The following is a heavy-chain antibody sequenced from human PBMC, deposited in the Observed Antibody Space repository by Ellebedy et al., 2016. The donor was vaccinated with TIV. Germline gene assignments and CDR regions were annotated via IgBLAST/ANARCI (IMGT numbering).Heavy chain of an antibody. Sequence: MPSETLSLTCTVSACSFDRCGFHWAWSCKPPARGLEGMGSIDCSGNTFYNRSLKSRVTISVDTSKNQFSLRLSSVTAADTAVYYCARQVVKGYYYAMDVWGQGTTVTVSS. CDR2: IDCSGNT. V-gene: IGHV4-39*01. J-gene: IGHJ6*02. CDR3: ARQVVKGYYYAMDV. CDR1: ACSFDRCGFH. D-gene: IGHD3-16*02.